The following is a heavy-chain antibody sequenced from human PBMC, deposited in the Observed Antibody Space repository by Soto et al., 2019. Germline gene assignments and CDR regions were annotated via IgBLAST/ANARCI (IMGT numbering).Heavy chain of an antibody. CDR2: ISSSSSYI. D-gene: IGHD2-15*01. V-gene: IGHV3-21*01. Sequence: GXSLILSCAASGFTFSSYSMNWVRQAPGKGLEWVSSISSSSSYIYYADSVKGRFTISRDNAKNSLYLQMNSLRAEDTAVYYCARDGLMGRDYWGQGTLVTVSS. CDR3: ARDGLMGRDY. CDR1: GFTFSSYS. J-gene: IGHJ4*02.